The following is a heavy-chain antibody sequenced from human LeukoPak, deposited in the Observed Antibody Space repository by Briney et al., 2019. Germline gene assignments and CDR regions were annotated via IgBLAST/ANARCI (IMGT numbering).Heavy chain of an antibody. J-gene: IGHJ4*02. CDR3: ARGLLYDYVWGSYRSYYFDY. Sequence: SETLSLTCTVSGGSISSYYWSWIRQPPGKGLEWIGYIYYSGSTNYNPSLKSRVTISVDTSKNQFSLKLSSVTAADTAVYYCARGLLYDYVWGSYRSYYFDYWGQGTLVTVSS. CDR2: IYYSGST. D-gene: IGHD3-16*02. V-gene: IGHV4-59*12. CDR1: GGSISSYY.